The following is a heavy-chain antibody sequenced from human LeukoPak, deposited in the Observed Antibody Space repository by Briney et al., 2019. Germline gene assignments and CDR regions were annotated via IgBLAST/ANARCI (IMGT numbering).Heavy chain of an antibody. CDR2: IYYSGST. J-gene: IGHJ5*02. D-gene: IGHD2-2*01. V-gene: IGHV4-59*12. Sequence: PSETLSLTCTVSGGSISSYYWSWIRQPPGKGLEWIGYIYYSGSTNYNPSLKSRVTISVDTSKNQFSLKLSSVTAADTAVYYCASRYYCSSTSCLKRNNWFDPWGQGTLVTVSS. CDR3: ASRYYCSSTSCLKRNNWFDP. CDR1: GGSISSYY.